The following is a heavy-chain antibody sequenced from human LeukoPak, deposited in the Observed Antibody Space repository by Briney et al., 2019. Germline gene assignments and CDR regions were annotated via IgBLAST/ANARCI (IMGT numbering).Heavy chain of an antibody. J-gene: IGHJ4*02. Sequence: GGSLRVSCAASGFTLSSYSMDWVRQAPGKGLEWVSYISGSGSTIYYADSVKGRFTISRDNAQNSLYLQMSSLRDEDTAVYYCARGWLTNTFDYWGQGTLVTVSS. CDR1: GFTLSSYS. CDR2: ISGSGSTI. V-gene: IGHV3-48*02. CDR3: ARGWLTNTFDY. D-gene: IGHD6-19*01.